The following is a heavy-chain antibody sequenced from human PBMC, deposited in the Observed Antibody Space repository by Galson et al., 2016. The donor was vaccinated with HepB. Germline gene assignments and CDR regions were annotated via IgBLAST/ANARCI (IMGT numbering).Heavy chain of an antibody. CDR2: INQGGSEE. Sequence: SLRLSCAVSGFMFSDYSMSWVRQAPGKGLEWVANINQGGSEESYVDSVKGRFTISRDHTKNSLSLQMNSLRAEDTAVYYCARGRDWQLPNQYFDDWGQGTLVTVSS. V-gene: IGHV3-7*03. CDR3: ARGRDWQLPNQYFDD. J-gene: IGHJ4*02. CDR1: GFMFSDYS. D-gene: IGHD2-21*01.